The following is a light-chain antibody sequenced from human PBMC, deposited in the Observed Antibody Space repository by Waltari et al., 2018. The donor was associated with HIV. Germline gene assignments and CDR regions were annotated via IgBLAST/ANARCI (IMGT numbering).Light chain of an antibody. J-gene: IGLJ3*02. CDR2: DAS. V-gene: IGLV2-14*03. Sequence: QSALTQPASVSGSPGQSLTISCTGTSRDVGGYIYVSSYQQHPGKAPKLMIYDASNRPSGVSNRFSGSKSGNTASLTISGLQAEDEADYYCTSYTSSTTFWVFGGGTKLTVL. CDR1: SRDVGGYIY. CDR3: TSYTSSTTFWV.